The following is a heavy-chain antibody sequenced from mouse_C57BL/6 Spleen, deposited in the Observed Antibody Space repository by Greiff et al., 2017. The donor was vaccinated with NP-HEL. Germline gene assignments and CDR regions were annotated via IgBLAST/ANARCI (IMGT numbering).Heavy chain of an antibody. V-gene: IGHV1-50*01. CDR1: GYTFTSYW. CDR3: ARGSNPFAY. J-gene: IGHJ3*01. Sequence: VQLQQPGAELVKPGASVKLSCKASGYTFTSYWMQWVKQRPGQGLEWIGEIDPSDSYTNYNQKFKGTATLTVETSSNTAYMQLSSLTAEDSAVYYCARGSNPFAYWGQGTLVTVSA. CDR2: IDPSDSYT. D-gene: IGHD2-5*01.